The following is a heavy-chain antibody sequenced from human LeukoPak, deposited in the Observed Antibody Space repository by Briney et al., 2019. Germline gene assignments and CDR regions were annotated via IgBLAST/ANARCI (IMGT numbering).Heavy chain of an antibody. CDR2: INPNSGGT. CDR1: GYTFTGYY. V-gene: IGHV1-2*02. D-gene: IGHD3-16*01. Sequence: ASVKVSCKASGYTFTGYYMHWVRQAPGQGLEWMGWINPNSGGTNYAQKFQGRVTMTRDTSISTAYMELSRLRSDDTAVYYCARSYDYVWGILGTYYYYMDVWGKGTTVTISS. CDR3: ARSYDYVWGILGTYYYYMDV. J-gene: IGHJ6*03.